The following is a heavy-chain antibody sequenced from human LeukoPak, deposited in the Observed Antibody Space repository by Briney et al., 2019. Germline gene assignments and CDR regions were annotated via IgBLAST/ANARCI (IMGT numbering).Heavy chain of an antibody. J-gene: IGHJ5*02. D-gene: IGHD4-17*01. CDR1: GFTFSSYW. CDR3: AREDYGDYVGWFDP. Sequence: GGSLRLSCAASGFTFSSYWMHWVRQAPGKGLVWVSRINSDGSSTSYADSVKGRFTISRDNAKNTLYLQMNSLRVEDTAVYYCAREDYGDYVGWFDPWGQGTLVTVSS. V-gene: IGHV3-74*01. CDR2: INSDGSST.